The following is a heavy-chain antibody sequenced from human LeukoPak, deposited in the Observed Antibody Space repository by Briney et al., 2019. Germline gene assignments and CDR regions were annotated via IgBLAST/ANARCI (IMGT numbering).Heavy chain of an antibody. D-gene: IGHD1-20*01. J-gene: IGHJ4*02. V-gene: IGHV3-21*01. Sequence: GGSLRLSCAASGFTFSSYSMNWVRRAPGKGLEWVSSISSSSSYIYYADSVKGRFTISRDNAKNSLYLQMNSLRAEDTAVYYCARDNWKESYVDYWGQGTLVTVSS. CDR1: GFTFSSYS. CDR3: ARDNWKESYVDY. CDR2: ISSSSSYI.